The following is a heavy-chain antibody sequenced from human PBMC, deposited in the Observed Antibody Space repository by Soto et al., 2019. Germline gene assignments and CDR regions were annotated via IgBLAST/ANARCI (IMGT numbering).Heavy chain of an antibody. CDR1: GFTFSTYW. CDR3: ARDPSHSNQLDY. CDR2: INEDGSEH. V-gene: IGHV3-7*01. Sequence: PGGSLRLSCAASGFTFSTYWMSWVRQAPGKGLEWVANINEDGSEHYYVDSVKGRFTVSRDNAKNSLYLQLDSLRVEDTAVYYCARDPSHSNQLDYWGQGTLVTVSS. J-gene: IGHJ4*02. D-gene: IGHD4-4*01.